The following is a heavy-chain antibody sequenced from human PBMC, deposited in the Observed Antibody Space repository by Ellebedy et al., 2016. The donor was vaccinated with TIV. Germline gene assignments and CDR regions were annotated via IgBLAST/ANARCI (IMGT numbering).Heavy chain of an antibody. Sequence: MPSETLSLTCTVSGGSVDNSAHYWTWVRQPPGKGLQWIAHIYYSGSTYYNPSLKSRVTISLNTSKNQFSLRLTSVTAADTAVYYCAIDPIVGPQPYYFDSWGQGTLVTVSS. CDR1: GGSVDNSAHY. CDR2: IYYSGST. V-gene: IGHV4-39*07. J-gene: IGHJ4*02. D-gene: IGHD1-26*01. CDR3: AIDPIVGPQPYYFDS.